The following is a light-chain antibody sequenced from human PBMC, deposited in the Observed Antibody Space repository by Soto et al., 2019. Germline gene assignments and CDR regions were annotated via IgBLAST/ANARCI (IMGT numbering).Light chain of an antibody. J-gene: IGKJ1*01. CDR1: QTVNNW. CDR2: KAS. Sequence: DIPMTQSPSTLSASVGDIITITCRASQTVNNWLAWYQQKPGTAPKLLIRKASNLERGVPSRFSGSGSGTEFTLTISSLQPDDFATYYCQQYNTYSWTFGQGTKVEIK. V-gene: IGKV1-5*03. CDR3: QQYNTYSWT.